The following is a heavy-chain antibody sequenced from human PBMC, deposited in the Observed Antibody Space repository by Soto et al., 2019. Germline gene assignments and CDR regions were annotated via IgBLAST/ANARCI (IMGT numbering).Heavy chain of an antibody. J-gene: IGHJ3*02. CDR3: ARDEGEYCSGGSCYSVRAFDI. Sequence: PSETLSLTCTVSGGSISSGGYYWSWIRQHPGKGLEWIGYIYYSGSTYYNPSLKSRVTISVDTSKNQFSLKLSSVTAADTAVYYCARDEGEYCSGGSCYSVRAFDIWGQGTMVTVS. D-gene: IGHD2-15*01. CDR2: IYYSGST. V-gene: IGHV4-31*03. CDR1: GGSISSGGYY.